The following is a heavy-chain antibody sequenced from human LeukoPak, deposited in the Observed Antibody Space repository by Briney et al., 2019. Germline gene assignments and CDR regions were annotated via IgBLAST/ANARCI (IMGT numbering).Heavy chain of an antibody. Sequence: SETLSLTCTVSGGSISSYYWSWIRQPPGKGLEWIGYIHYSGSTNYNPSLKSRVTISVDTSKNQFSLKLSSVTAADTAVYYCATLGGLRTYNWFDPWGQGTLVTVSS. J-gene: IGHJ5*02. CDR2: IHYSGST. D-gene: IGHD4-17*01. CDR3: ATLGGLRTYNWFDP. V-gene: IGHV4-59*08. CDR1: GGSISSYY.